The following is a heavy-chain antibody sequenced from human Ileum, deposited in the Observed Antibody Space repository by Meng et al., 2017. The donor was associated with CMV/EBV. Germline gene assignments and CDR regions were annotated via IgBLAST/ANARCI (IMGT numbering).Heavy chain of an antibody. J-gene: IGHJ6*02. V-gene: IGHV4-61*01. CDR2: IYYSGST. CDR3: ASTLYDILTGYLLDV. Sequence: SETLSLTCTVSGGSVSSGSYYWSWIRQPPGKGLEWIGYIYYSGSTNYNPSLKSRVTISVDTSKNQFSLKLSSVTAADTAVYYCASTLYDILTGYLLDVWGQGTTVTVSS. CDR1: GGSVSSGSYY. D-gene: IGHD3-9*01.